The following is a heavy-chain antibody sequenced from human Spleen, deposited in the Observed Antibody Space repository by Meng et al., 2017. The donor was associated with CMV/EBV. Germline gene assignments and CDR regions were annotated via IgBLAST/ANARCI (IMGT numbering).Heavy chain of an antibody. V-gene: IGHV3-30*02. CDR2: IRYDGSNK. CDR3: AKCTLTSLGYGGDFV. D-gene: IGHD4-23*01. Sequence: GESLKISCAASGFTFSSYGMHWVRRAPGKGLEWVTFIRYDGSNKYYADSVKGRFTISRDNSKNTLYLQMNSLRAEDTAMYYCAKCTLTSLGYGGDFVWGQGTMVTVSS. CDR1: GFTFSSYG. J-gene: IGHJ3*01.